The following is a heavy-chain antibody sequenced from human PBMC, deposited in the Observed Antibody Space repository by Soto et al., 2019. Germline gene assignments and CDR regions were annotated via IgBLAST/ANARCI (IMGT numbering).Heavy chain of an antibody. Sequence: PETLSLTCTVPGGSISSYCWSWIRQPPGKGLDLIGYIYYSGSTNYNPSLKSRVTISVATSKNQLYLKLSYMTAAETALYYCARGKCPNGWSQRGRTKYYFGYRCQRTLVTVSS. CDR3: ARGKCPNGWSQRGRTKYYFGY. V-gene: IGHV4-59*01. CDR2: IYYSGST. CDR1: GGSISSYC. J-gene: IGHJ4*02. D-gene: IGHD6-19*01.